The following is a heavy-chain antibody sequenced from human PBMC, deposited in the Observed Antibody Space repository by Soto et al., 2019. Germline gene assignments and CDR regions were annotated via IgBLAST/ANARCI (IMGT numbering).Heavy chain of an antibody. CDR1: GFTFSSYG. CDR3: ARDRRGSGWYDYFDY. J-gene: IGHJ4*02. V-gene: IGHV3-33*01. Sequence: QVQLVESGGGVVQPGRSLRLSCAASGFTFSSYGMHWVRQAPGKGLEWVAVIWYDGSNENYADSVKGRFTISRDNSKNTLYLQMNSLRAEYTALYYCARDRRGSGWYDYFDYWGQGTLVTVSS. CDR2: IWYDGSNE. D-gene: IGHD6-19*01.